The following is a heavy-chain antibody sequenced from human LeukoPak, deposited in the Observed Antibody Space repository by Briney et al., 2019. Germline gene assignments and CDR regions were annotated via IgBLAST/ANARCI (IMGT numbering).Heavy chain of an antibody. D-gene: IGHD1-26*01. V-gene: IGHV4-34*01. CDR2: INHSGST. CDR3: ARVRRAVGATTLRLFDY. J-gene: IGHJ4*02. CDR1: GGSFSGYY. Sequence: PSETLSLTCAVYGGSFSGYYWSWIRQPPGKGLEWIGEINHSGSTNYNPSLKSRITISVDTSKNQFSLKLSSVTAGDTAVYYCARVRRAVGATTLRLFDYWGQGTLVTVSS.